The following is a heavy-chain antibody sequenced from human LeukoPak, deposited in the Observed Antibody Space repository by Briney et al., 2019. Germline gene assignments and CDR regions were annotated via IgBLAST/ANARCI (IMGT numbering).Heavy chain of an antibody. J-gene: IGHJ6*02. CDR3: AKDIERGTVAGPFPTHGMDV. Sequence: GGSLRLSCAASGFTSDDYAMHWVRQAPGKGLEWVSLISGDGGSTYYADSVKGRFTISRDNSKNSLYLQMNSLRTEDTALYYCAKDIERGTVAGPFPTHGMDVWGQGTTVTVSS. D-gene: IGHD6-19*01. CDR2: ISGDGGST. CDR1: GFTSDDYA. V-gene: IGHV3-43*02.